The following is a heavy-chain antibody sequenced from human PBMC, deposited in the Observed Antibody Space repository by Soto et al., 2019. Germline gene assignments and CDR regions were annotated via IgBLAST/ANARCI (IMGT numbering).Heavy chain of an antibody. CDR1: GGSISSGGYY. V-gene: IGHV4-31*03. Sequence: PSETLSLTCTVSGGSISSGGYYWNWIRQHPGKGLEWIGYIYYSGSTYYNPSLKSRVTISVDTSKNQFSLKLSSVTAADTAVYYCARVERPHYYDSSGFLIDYWGQGTLVTVSS. D-gene: IGHD3-22*01. J-gene: IGHJ4*02. CDR2: IYYSGST. CDR3: ARVERPHYYDSSGFLIDY.